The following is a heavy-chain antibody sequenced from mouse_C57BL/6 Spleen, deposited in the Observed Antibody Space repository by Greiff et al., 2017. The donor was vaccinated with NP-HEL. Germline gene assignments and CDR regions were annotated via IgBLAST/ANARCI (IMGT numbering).Heavy chain of an antibody. Sequence: QVQLKQPGAELVMPGASVKLSCKASGYTFTSYWMHWVKQRPGQGLEWIGEIDPSDSYTNYNQKFKGKSTLTVDKSSSTAYMQLSSLTSEDSAVYYCARSRPRDWFAYWGQGTLVTVSA. CDR3: ARSRPRDWFAY. CDR1: GYTFTSYW. V-gene: IGHV1-69*01. J-gene: IGHJ3*01. CDR2: IDPSDSYT.